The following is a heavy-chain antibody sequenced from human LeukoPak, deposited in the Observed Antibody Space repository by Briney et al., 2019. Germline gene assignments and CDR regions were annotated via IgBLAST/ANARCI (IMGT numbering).Heavy chain of an antibody. Sequence: SETLSLTCAVYGGSFSGYYWNWIRQPPGKGLEWIGEINHSGSTNYNPSLKSRVTISVDTSKNQFSLKLSSVTAADTAVYYCARGGRTKIIDYWGQGTLVTVSS. J-gene: IGHJ4*02. V-gene: IGHV4-34*01. CDR2: INHSGST. CDR3: ARGGRTKIIDY. CDR1: GGSFSGYY.